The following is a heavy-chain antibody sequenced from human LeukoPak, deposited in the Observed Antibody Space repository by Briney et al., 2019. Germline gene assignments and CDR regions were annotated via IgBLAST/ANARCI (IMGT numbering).Heavy chain of an antibody. J-gene: IGHJ6*03. Sequence: GASVKVSCKASGGTFSSYAIGWVRQAPGQGLEWMGGIIPIFGTANYAQKFQGRVTITADKSTSTAYMDLSRLRSDDTAVYYCARDKQLDWAHYYYYYMDVWGKGTTVTVSS. V-gene: IGHV1-69*06. CDR3: ARDKQLDWAHYYYYYMDV. CDR1: GGTFSSYA. CDR2: IIPIFGTA. D-gene: IGHD1-1*01.